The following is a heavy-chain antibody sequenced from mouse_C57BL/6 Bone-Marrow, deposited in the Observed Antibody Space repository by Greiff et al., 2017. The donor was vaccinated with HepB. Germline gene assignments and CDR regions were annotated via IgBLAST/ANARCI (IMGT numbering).Heavy chain of an antibody. J-gene: IGHJ3*01. Sequence: QVQLKESGPGILQPSQTLSLTCSFSGFSLSTFGMGVGWIRQPSGKGLEWLAHIWWVDDKYYNPALKSRLTISKDTSKNQVFLKIANVDTADTATYYCARIALYSNSWFAYWGQGTLVTVSA. CDR3: ARIALYSNSWFAY. V-gene: IGHV8-8*01. CDR2: IWWVDDK. CDR1: GFSLSTFGMG. D-gene: IGHD2-5*01.